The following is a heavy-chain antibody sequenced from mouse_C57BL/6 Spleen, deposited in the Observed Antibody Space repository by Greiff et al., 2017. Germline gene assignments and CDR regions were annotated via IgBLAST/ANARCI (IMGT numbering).Heavy chain of an antibody. V-gene: IGHV1-61*01. Sequence: QVQLQQPGAELVKPGSSVKLSCKASGYTFTSYWMDWVKQRPGQGLEWIGNIYPSDGETHYNQKFKDKATLTVDKSSSTAYTQLSSLTSEDSAVYYCAREGGDVGFAYWGQGTLVTVSA. CDR2: IYPSDGET. CDR3: AREGGDVGFAY. J-gene: IGHJ3*01. CDR1: GYTFTSYW.